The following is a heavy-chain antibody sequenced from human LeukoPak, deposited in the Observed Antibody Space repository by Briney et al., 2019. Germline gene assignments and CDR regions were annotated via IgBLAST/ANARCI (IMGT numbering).Heavy chain of an antibody. D-gene: IGHD2-2*01. CDR2: IYPDDSDT. Sequence: GESLKISCKASGYSFTSYWIGWVRQMPGKGLEWMGIIYPDDSDTRYSPSFQGRVTISADKSISTAYLQWSSLKASDTAMYYCARLSCSRTSCLNPWGQGALVTVSS. CDR3: ARLSCSRTSCLNP. V-gene: IGHV5-51*01. CDR1: GYSFTSYW. J-gene: IGHJ5*02.